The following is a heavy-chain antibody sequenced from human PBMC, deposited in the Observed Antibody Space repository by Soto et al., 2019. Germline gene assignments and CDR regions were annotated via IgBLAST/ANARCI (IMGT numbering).Heavy chain of an antibody. J-gene: IGHJ4*02. Sequence: GASVKVSCKASGYTFTGYYMHWVRQAPGQGLEWMGWINPNSGGINYAQKFRGWVTMTRDTSISTAYMELSRLRSDDTAVYYCARAEYSYGRLFDYWGQGTLVTVSS. CDR3: ARAEYSYGRLFDY. CDR1: GYTFTGYY. D-gene: IGHD5-18*01. V-gene: IGHV1-2*04. CDR2: INPNSGGI.